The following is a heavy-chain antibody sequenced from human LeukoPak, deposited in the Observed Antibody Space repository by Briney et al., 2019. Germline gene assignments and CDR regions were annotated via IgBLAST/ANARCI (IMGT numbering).Heavy chain of an antibody. CDR3: AKEYYDSSGLADY. V-gene: IGHV3-7*03. Sequence: QPGGSLTLSCVASGVSFSSYWMTWIRQPPGKGLEWVANIKQDGSKKSYVDSVKGRFTIYRDNSKNTLYLQMNSLRAEDTAVYYCAKEYYDSSGLADYWGQGTLVTVSS. J-gene: IGHJ4*02. CDR2: IKQDGSKK. D-gene: IGHD3-22*01. CDR1: GVSFSSYW.